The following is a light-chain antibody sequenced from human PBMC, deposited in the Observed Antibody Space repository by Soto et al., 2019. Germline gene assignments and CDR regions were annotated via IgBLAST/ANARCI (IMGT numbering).Light chain of an antibody. CDR2: EVT. V-gene: IGLV2-14*01. CDR3: ASYTSYNTVV. CDR1: SSDVGGYDY. Sequence: QSVLTQPASVSGSPGQSISISCAGTSSDVGGYDYVSWYQQHPGKAPKLMISEVTNRPSGVSDRFSGSKSGNTASLTISWLQDEDEADYYCASYTSYNTVVFGGGTKLTVL. J-gene: IGLJ2*01.